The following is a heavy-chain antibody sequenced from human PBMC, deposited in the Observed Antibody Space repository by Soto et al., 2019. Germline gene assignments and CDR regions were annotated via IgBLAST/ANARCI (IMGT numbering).Heavy chain of an antibody. V-gene: IGHV1-69*13. CDR2: IIPIFGTA. CDR1: GGTFSSYA. D-gene: IGHD3-16*02. Sequence: SVKVSCKASGGTFSSYAISWVRQAPGQGLEWMGGIIPIFGTANYAQKFQGRVTITADESTSTAYMELSSLRSEDTAVYYCARGERITFGGVIVPEDFVYWGQGTLVTVSS. J-gene: IGHJ4*02. CDR3: ARGERITFGGVIVPEDFVY.